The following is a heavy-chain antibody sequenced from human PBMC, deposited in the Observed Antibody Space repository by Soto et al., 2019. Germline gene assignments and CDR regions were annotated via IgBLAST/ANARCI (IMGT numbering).Heavy chain of an antibody. CDR2: INHSGST. CDR3: ARERAITIFGVGINPHYPMDA. Sequence: PSETLSLTCAVYGGSFSGYYWSWIRQPPGKGLEWIGEINHSGSTNYNPSLKSRVTISVDTSKNQFSLKLSSVTAADTAVYYCARERAITIFGVGINPHYPMDAWGQGQTVT. J-gene: IGHJ6*02. V-gene: IGHV4-34*01. D-gene: IGHD3-3*01. CDR1: GGSFSGYY.